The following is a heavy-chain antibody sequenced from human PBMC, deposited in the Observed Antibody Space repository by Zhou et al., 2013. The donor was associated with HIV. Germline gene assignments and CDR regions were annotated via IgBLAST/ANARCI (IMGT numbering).Heavy chain of an antibody. D-gene: IGHD5-12*01. CDR1: GYTFANYH. J-gene: IGHJ3*02. CDR2: IIPILGIA. Sequence: QVQLVQSGAEVKKPGASVKVSCKASGYTFANYHIHWVRRAPGQGLEWMGRIIPILGIANYAQKFQGRVTITADKSTSTAYMELSSLRSEDTAVYYCARGSVGDGYNSGAFDIWGQGTMVTVSS. CDR3: ARGSVGDGYNSGAFDI. V-gene: IGHV1-69*09.